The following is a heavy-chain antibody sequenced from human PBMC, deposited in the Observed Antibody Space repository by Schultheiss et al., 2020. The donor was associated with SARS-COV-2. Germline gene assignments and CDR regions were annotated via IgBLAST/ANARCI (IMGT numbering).Heavy chain of an antibody. CDR1: GFTFSNAW. Sequence: GGSLRLSCAASGFTFSNAWMSWVRQAPGKGLEWVGRIKSKTDGGTTDYAAPVKGRFTISRDDSKNTLYLQMNSLKTEDTAVYYCTTDRLSGIVVVTAQAFDIWGQGTMVTVSS. CDR2: IKSKTDGGTT. J-gene: IGHJ3*02. CDR3: TTDRLSGIVVVTAQAFDI. D-gene: IGHD2-21*02. V-gene: IGHV3-15*01.